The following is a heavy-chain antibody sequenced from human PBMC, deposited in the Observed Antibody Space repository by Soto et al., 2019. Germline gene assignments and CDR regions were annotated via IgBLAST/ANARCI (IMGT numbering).Heavy chain of an antibody. CDR1: GYTFTNYG. V-gene: IGHV1-18*04. CDR2: ISGYNGNT. D-gene: IGHD2-21*01. Sequence: QVQLLQSGGEVKKPGASVEVSCKTSGYTFTNYGITWVPQAPGQGLEWMGWISGYNGNTNYAQNFKDRLTMTIDTSTSTAYMELRSLRSDDTAVYFCARSIRVASPGDYWGQGTLATVSS. CDR3: ARSIRVASPGDY. J-gene: IGHJ4*02.